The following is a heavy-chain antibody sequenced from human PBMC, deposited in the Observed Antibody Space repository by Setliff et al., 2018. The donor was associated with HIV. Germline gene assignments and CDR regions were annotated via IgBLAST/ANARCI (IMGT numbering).Heavy chain of an antibody. Sequence: ASVKVSCKASGYTFTSYGISWVRQAPGQGLEWMGWISAYNGNTNYAQKLQGRVTMTTDTSTSTAYMELRSLRSDDTAVYYCARDRCSGGSCTSSYYYYGMDGWGQGTTVTVSS. V-gene: IGHV1-18*01. CDR3: ARDRCSGGSCTSSYYYYGMDG. J-gene: IGHJ6*02. D-gene: IGHD2-15*01. CDR2: ISAYNGNT. CDR1: GYTFTSYG.